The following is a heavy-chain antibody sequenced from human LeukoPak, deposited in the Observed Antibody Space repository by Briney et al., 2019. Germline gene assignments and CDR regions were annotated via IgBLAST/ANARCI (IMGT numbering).Heavy chain of an antibody. Sequence: SETLSLTCTVSGGSISSGDYYWSWIRQPPGKGLEWIGYIYYSGSTYYNPSLKSRVTISVDTSKNQFSLKLSSVTAADTAVYCCASNWNDVLGPFDYWGQGTPVTVSS. CDR1: GGSISSGDYY. V-gene: IGHV4-30-4*08. J-gene: IGHJ4*02. CDR2: IYYSGST. CDR3: ASNWNDVLGPFDY. D-gene: IGHD1-1*01.